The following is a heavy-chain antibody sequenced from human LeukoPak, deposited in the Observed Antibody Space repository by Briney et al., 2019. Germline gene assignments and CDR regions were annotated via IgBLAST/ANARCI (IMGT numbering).Heavy chain of an antibody. CDR3: ARGGYPHYYYGMDV. Sequence: SETLSLTCTVSGGSISSYYWSWIRQPPGKGLEWIGYIYYSGSTNYNPSLESRVTISVDTSKNQFSLKLSSVTAADTAVYYCARGGYPHYYYGMDVWGQGTTVTVSS. D-gene: IGHD6-13*01. V-gene: IGHV4-59*08. CDR1: GGSISSYY. J-gene: IGHJ6*02. CDR2: IYYSGST.